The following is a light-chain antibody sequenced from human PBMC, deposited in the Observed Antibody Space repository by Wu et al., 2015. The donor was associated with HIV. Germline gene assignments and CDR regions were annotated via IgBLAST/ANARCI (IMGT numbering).Light chain of an antibody. J-gene: IGKJ1*01. Sequence: EIVLTQSPATLSLSPGERATLSCRASQSVSSYLAWYQQKPGQAPRLLIYDASNRATGIPARFSGSGSGTDFTLTISSLEPEDFAVYYCQQRSNWPTWTFGQGDQGGNQT. V-gene: IGKV3-11*01. CDR3: QQRSNWPTWT. CDR2: DAS. CDR1: QSVSSY.